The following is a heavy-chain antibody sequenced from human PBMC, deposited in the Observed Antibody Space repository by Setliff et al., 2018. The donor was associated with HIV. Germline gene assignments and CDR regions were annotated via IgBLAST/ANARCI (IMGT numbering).Heavy chain of an antibody. Sequence: PSETLSLTCTVSGGSFSSKSVYWAWIRQPPGKGLEWIGYIYYSGSTNYNPSLKSRVTISVDTSKNQFSLKMRSVTAADTAVYYCARAFFRQLEPSDWFDPWGRGTLVTVSS. D-gene: IGHD1-1*01. V-gene: IGHV4-61*01. CDR3: ARAFFRQLEPSDWFDP. J-gene: IGHJ5*02. CDR2: IYYSGST. CDR1: GGSFSSKSVY.